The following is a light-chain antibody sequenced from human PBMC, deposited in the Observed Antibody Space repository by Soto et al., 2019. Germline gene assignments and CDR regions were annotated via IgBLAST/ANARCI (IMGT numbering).Light chain of an antibody. CDR2: AAS. Sequence: DIQMTQSPSSLSASVGDRVTIACRARQSISTYLHWYQQRPGKAPKLLIYAASSLQRGVPSRFSGRGSGTSLTLSISSLQPEDFATYYCQQTYNTPPITFGQGTRLEIK. CDR1: QSISTY. J-gene: IGKJ5*01. V-gene: IGKV1-39*01. CDR3: QQTYNTPPIT.